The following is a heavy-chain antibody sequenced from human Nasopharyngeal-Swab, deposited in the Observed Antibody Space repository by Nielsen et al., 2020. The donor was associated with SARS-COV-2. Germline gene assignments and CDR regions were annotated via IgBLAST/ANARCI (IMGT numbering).Heavy chain of an antibody. J-gene: IGHJ4*02. V-gene: IGHV3-48*01. D-gene: IGHD3-3*01. CDR1: GFTFSSYS. CDR3: ARSDITIFGVVIMRYYFDY. CDR2: ISSSSSTI. Sequence: GESLKISCAASGFTFSSYSMNWVRQAPEKGLEWVSYISSSSSTIYYADSVKGRFTISRDNAKNSLYLQMNSLRAEDTAVYYCARSDITIFGVVIMRYYFDYWGQGTLVTVSS.